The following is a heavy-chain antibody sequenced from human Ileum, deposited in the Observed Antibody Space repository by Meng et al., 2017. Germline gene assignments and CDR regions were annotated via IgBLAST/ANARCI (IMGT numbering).Heavy chain of an antibody. Sequence: GCVRQIPGKGLEWMAIVNPVNSDTRYSPSFQGQVTISADKTIMTAYLQWSSLKASDTAMYYCARQGNNWHEWGYWGQGTLVTVSS. CDR3: ARQGNNWHEWGY. CDR2: VNPVNSDT. D-gene: IGHD1-1*01. J-gene: IGHJ4*02. V-gene: IGHV5-51*01.